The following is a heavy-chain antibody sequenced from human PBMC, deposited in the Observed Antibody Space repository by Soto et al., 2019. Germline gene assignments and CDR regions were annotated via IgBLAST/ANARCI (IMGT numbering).Heavy chain of an antibody. V-gene: IGHV5-51*01. CDR1: EDRFSSYW. D-gene: IGHD2-21*02. CDR2: IYPPDSET. CDR3: ARLGYGGYFGSYYYYGMDV. J-gene: IGHJ6*02. Sequence: GESLKLSCKGSEDRFSSYWIAWVRQLPGKGLEWMGIIYPPDSETKYSPSFEGQVTISVDKSINTAYLQWSGLKASDTAIYYCARLGYGGYFGSYYYYGMDVWGQGTTVTSP.